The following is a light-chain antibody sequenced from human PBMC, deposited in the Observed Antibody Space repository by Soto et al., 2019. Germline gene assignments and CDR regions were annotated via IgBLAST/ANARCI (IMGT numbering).Light chain of an antibody. Sequence: EIVLTQSPGTLSLSPGERATLSCRASQSVSSSFLAWYQQKPGQAPRLLIYGASCRATGIPDRFSGSGSGTDFTLTISRLEPEDSAVYYCHQYGSSPATFGQGTKVDIK. CDR1: QSVSSSF. J-gene: IGKJ1*01. CDR3: HQYGSSPAT. V-gene: IGKV3-20*01. CDR2: GAS.